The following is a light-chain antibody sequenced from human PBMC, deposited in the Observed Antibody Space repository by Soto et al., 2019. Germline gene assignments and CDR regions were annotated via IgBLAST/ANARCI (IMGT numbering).Light chain of an antibody. CDR1: KLGDKY. V-gene: IGLV3-1*01. J-gene: IGLJ3*02. Sequence: SYELTQPPSVSVSPGQTASITCSGDKLGDKYACWYHQKPGQSPVLVIYQDSKRPSGIPERFSGSNSGNTATLTISGTQAMDEADYYCQAWDSSRVVFGGGTKLTVL. CDR3: QAWDSSRVV. CDR2: QDS.